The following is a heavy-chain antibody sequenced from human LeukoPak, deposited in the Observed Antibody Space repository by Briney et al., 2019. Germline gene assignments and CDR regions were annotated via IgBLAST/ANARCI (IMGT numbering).Heavy chain of an antibody. CDR1: GGSISSYY. CDR3: AREDVERYYYYYYMDV. V-gene: IGHV4-59*01. D-gene: IGHD1-26*01. Sequence: SETLSLTCTVSGGSISSYYWSWIRQPPGKGLAWIGYIYYSGSTNYNPSLKSRVTISVDTSKNQFSLKLSSVTAADTAVYYCAREDVERYYYYYYMDVWGKGTTVTVSS. J-gene: IGHJ6*03. CDR2: IYYSGST.